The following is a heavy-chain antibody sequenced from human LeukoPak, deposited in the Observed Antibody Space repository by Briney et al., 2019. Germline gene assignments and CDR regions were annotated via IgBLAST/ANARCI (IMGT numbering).Heavy chain of an antibody. Sequence: PSETLSPTCTVSNGSISSYYWSWLRQPPGKGLEWIGYIYYSGSTHYNPSLTSRVTISVDTPNTQFSLKLSSVTAADTAVYYCARVRTGGYELDYWGQGTLVTVSS. V-gene: IGHV4-59*01. CDR2: IYYSGST. CDR3: ARVRTGGYELDY. J-gene: IGHJ4*02. CDR1: NGSISSYY. D-gene: IGHD2-8*02.